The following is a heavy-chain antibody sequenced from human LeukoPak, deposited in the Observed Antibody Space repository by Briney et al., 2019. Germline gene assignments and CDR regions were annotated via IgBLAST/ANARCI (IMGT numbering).Heavy chain of an antibody. D-gene: IGHD5-12*01. V-gene: IGHV3-48*02. CDR1: GLTFSSYS. Sequence: GGSLRLSCAASGLTFSSYSMNWVRQAPGKGLEWVSYISSTSSTIYYADSVKGRFTISRDNAKNSLYLQMNSLRDEDTAVYYRARDKPYSGYAWFDPWGQGTLVTVSS. J-gene: IGHJ5*02. CDR3: ARDKPYSGYAWFDP. CDR2: ISSTSSTI.